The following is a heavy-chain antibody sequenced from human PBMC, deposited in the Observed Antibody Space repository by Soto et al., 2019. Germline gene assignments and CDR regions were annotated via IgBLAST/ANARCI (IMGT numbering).Heavy chain of an antibody. J-gene: IGHJ4*02. Sequence: QVQLQESGPGLVKPSGTLSLTCAVSGDSISSSNWWSWVRQPPGKGLEWIGEIYQNGNTNYNPSLKSRVTMSVDKSKNQFSLKVNSVTAADTAVYYCARVVIAADYYFDYWGQGTLVTVSS. CDR3: ARVVIAADYYFDY. CDR1: GDSISSSNW. D-gene: IGHD2-15*01. V-gene: IGHV4-4*02. CDR2: IYQNGNT.